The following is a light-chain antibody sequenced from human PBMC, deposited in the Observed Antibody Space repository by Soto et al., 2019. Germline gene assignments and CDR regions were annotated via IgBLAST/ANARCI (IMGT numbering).Light chain of an antibody. CDR1: SSDVGAYNY. CDR3: SSFASSNTWV. V-gene: IGLV2-8*01. CDR2: EVT. J-gene: IGLJ3*02. Sequence: QSALTQPPSASGSPGQSVTISGTGTSSDVGAYNYVSWYQQHAGKAPKLVIYEVTKRPSGVPDRFSGSKSANTASLTVSGLKAEDEADYYCSSFASSNTWVFGGGTKLTVL.